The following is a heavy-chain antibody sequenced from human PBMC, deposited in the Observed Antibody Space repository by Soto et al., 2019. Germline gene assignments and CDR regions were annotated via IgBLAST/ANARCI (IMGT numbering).Heavy chain of an antibody. D-gene: IGHD3-3*02. V-gene: IGHV5-51*01. CDR2: ICPGYSNI. J-gene: IGHJ6*02. CDR1: GYIFTDHC. Sequence: ESLKSSCKGSGYIFTDHCIVWVRQMAGKGLEWVGIICPGYSNIIYSPSVQGQVTISADMSISTAYLQWSSLKASDTAIYYCARQHYCPCYCTMNPDYYCRMDDWGQRITATDPS. CDR3: ARQHYCPCYCTMNPDYYCRMDD.